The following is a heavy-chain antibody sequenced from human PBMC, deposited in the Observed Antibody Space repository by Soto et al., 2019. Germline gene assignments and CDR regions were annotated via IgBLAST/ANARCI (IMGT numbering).Heavy chain of an antibody. CDR1: GFTFNNYY. D-gene: IGHD2-15*01. J-gene: IGHJ4*02. Sequence: EVQLVESGGGLVQPGGSLRLSCAASGFTFNNYYMVWVRQAPGRGLEGVANINQDGSAKYYVDSVKGRFTISRDNAKSSLYLQINSRRAEDTATYYCGRGFGGTHWGQGSLVTVSS. CDR3: GRGFGGTH. V-gene: IGHV3-7*05. CDR2: INQDGSAK.